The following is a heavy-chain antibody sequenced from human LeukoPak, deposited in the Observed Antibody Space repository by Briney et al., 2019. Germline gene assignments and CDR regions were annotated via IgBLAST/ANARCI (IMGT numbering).Heavy chain of an antibody. CDR3: ARDPLSSSSFDL. CDR1: GFTFSSYS. J-gene: IGHJ4*02. D-gene: IGHD6-13*01. CDR2: ISSRSATI. V-gene: IGHV3-48*01. Sequence: GVSLRLSCAASGFTFSSYSMNWVRQAPGKGLEWVSYISSRSATIYYADSVKGRFTISRDNAKNSLYLQMNSLRAEDTAVYYCARDPLSSSSFDLWGQGTLVTVSS.